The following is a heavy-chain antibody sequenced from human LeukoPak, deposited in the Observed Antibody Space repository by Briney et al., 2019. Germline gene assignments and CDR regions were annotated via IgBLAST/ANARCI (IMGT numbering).Heavy chain of an antibody. CDR2: IKQDGSEK. CDR1: GFTFSSYW. CDR3: AKDIVGAPSAFHI. D-gene: IGHD1-26*01. V-gene: IGHV3-7*01. Sequence: GGSLRLSCAASGFTFSSYWMSWVRQAPGKGLEWVANIKQDGSEKYYVDSVKGRFTISRDNAKNSLYLQMNSLGAEDTAVYYCAKDIVGAPSAFHIWGQGTMVTVSS. J-gene: IGHJ3*02.